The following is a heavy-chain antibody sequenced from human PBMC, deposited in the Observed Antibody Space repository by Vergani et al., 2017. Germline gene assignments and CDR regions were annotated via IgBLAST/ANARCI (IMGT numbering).Heavy chain of an antibody. J-gene: IGHJ2*01. V-gene: IGHV3-9*01. CDR3: VKDNDYAADGPFNL. Sequence: VEAGGGLVQPGGSLRLSCTASGFTFQAFAFHWVRQVSGRSLEWVSGIDRNYGVKNGNSFEGRFSISRDNAKKAVFWQMNNLRHEDTARYFCVKDNDYAADGPFNLWCRGTLVTVAS. CDR1: GFTFQAFA. D-gene: IGHD3-16*01. CDR2: IDRNYGVK.